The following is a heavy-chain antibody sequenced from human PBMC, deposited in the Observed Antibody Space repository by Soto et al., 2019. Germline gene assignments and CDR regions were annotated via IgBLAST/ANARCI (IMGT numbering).Heavy chain of an antibody. CDR1: GGSFSTYY. J-gene: IGHJ3*02. CDR2: INHSGSN. CDR3: ARGGSNDWQVAFDI. D-gene: IGHD3-9*01. V-gene: IGHV4-34*01. Sequence: QLQQWGAGLLKPSETLSLTCVVSGGSFSTYYYNWIRQSPGKGLEWIGEINHSGSNNYSPSLKGRVTMSLYTSKNQFSLKLTSVTAEDTAVYYCARGGSNDWQVAFDIWGQGTMVTVSS.